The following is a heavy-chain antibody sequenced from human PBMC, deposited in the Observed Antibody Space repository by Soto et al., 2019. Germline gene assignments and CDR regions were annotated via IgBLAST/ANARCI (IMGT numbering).Heavy chain of an antibody. CDR1: GGTFSTYA. CDR3: ARDSSYDRSGPRGAFDI. Sequence: ASVKVSCKASGGTFSTYAISWVRQAPGQGLEWMGWISAYNGNTNYAQKLQGRVTMTTDTSTSTAYMELRSLRSDETAVYYCARDSSYDRSGPRGAFDIWGQGTMVTVSS. V-gene: IGHV1-18*01. D-gene: IGHD3-22*01. J-gene: IGHJ3*02. CDR2: ISAYNGNT.